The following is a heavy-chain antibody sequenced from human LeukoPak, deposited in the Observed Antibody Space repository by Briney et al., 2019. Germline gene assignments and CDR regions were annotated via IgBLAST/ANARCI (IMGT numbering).Heavy chain of an antibody. V-gene: IGHV4-34*01. D-gene: IGHD4-23*01. CDR2: INHSGIT. CDR1: GGSFSGYY. CDR3: ARGTFGGTHAFDI. J-gene: IGHJ3*02. Sequence: PSVTLSLTCAVYGGSFSGYYWSWIRQPPGKGLEWIGEINHSGITNYNTSLKSRVTISVDTSKNQSSLKRSSVTAADTAGYYCARGTFGGTHAFDIWGQGTMVTESS.